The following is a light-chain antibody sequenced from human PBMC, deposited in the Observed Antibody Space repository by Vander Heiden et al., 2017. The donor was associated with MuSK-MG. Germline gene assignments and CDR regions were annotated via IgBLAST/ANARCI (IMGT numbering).Light chain of an antibody. CDR1: TLPKQY. J-gene: IGLJ3*02. CDR2: KDS. Sequence: SELTQPPSVSVSSGQTARITCSGDTLPKQYAYWYQQRPGQAPLLVIYKDSERPSGIPERFSGSSSGTTVTLTISGVQAEDEADYYCQSADSSGTYRVFGGGTKLTVL. V-gene: IGLV3-25*03. CDR3: QSADSSGTYRV.